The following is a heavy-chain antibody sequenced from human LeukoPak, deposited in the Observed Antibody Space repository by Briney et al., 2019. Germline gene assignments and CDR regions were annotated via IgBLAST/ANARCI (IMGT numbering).Heavy chain of an antibody. Sequence: GASVKVSCKASGYTFTGYYMHWVRQAPGQGLEWMGWINPNSGGTNYAQKLQGRVTMTTDTSTSTAYMELRSLRSDDTAVYYCARDVTTTRGSDYWGQGTLVTVSS. CDR2: INPNSGGT. CDR1: GYTFTGYY. D-gene: IGHD1-1*01. V-gene: IGHV1-2*02. J-gene: IGHJ4*02. CDR3: ARDVTTTRGSDY.